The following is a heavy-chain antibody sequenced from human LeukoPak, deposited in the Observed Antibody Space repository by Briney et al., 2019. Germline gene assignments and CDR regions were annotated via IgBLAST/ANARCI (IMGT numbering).Heavy chain of an antibody. Sequence: RASETLSLTRTVSGASVKTYYWTWIRQPPGKGLEWVGYIFYSGSTNYNPSLKSRVTIAIDTSRNHFSLELSSVTAADTAVYYCAVLQGVDGGRWFDPWGQGTLVTVSS. D-gene: IGHD3-10*01. CDR2: IFYSGST. J-gene: IGHJ5*02. V-gene: IGHV4-59*02. CDR1: GASVKTYY. CDR3: AVLQGVDGGRWFDP.